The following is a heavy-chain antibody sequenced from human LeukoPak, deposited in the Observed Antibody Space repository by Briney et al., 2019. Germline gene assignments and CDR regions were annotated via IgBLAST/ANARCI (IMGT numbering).Heavy chain of an antibody. CDR1: GGSISSYY. CDR2: IYYSGST. CDR3: ARGGPRYCSSTSCYPPRY. J-gene: IGHJ4*02. D-gene: IGHD2-2*01. Sequence: SETLSLTCTVSGGSISSYYWSWIRQPPGKGLEWIGYIYYSGSTNYNPSLKSRVTISVDTPKNQFSLKLSSVTAADTAVYYCARGGPRYCSSTSCYPPRYWGQGTLVTVSS. V-gene: IGHV4-59*01.